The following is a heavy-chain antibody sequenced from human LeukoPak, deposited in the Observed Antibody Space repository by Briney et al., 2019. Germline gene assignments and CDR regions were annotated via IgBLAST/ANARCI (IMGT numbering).Heavy chain of an antibody. J-gene: IGHJ6*02. Sequence: GASVKVSCKASGYTFTSYGISWVRQAPGQGLEWMGGIIPIFGAVSYAQKFQGRVAIAADKSTSTAYMELSSLRSEDTAVYYCASRTTSSLSYGVDVWGQGTTVTVSS. CDR3: ASRTTSSLSYGVDV. CDR2: IIPIFGAV. CDR1: GYTFTSYG. V-gene: IGHV1-69*06. D-gene: IGHD2/OR15-2a*01.